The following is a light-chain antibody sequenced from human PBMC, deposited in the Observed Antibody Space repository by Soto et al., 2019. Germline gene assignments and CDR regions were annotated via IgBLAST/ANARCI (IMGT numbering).Light chain of an antibody. Sequence: EIVMTHSPVTLSVSPCERATLSFRASQSVSSTLAWYQQKPGQAPRLLIYAASTRATGIPARFSGSGSGTEFTLTISSLQSEDFAVYYCQQYINWPRTFGQGTKV. J-gene: IGKJ1*01. CDR2: AAS. CDR3: QQYINWPRT. V-gene: IGKV3-15*01. CDR1: QSVSST.